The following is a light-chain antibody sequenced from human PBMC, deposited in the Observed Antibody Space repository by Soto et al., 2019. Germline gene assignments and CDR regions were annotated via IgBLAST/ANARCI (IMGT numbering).Light chain of an antibody. Sequence: EIVLTQSPATLSLSPGERATLSCRASQSVGIYLGWFQQRPGQAPRLLIFDASNRAAGIPARFSGGGSGTDFTLTINSLGPEDFAVYYCQHRSTRPPAFGQGTRLEIK. V-gene: IGKV3-11*01. CDR3: QHRSTRPPA. J-gene: IGKJ5*01. CDR1: QSVGIY. CDR2: DAS.